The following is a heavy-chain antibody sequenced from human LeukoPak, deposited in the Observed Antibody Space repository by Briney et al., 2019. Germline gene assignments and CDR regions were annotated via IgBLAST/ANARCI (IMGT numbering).Heavy chain of an antibody. D-gene: IGHD6-13*01. CDR3: ASNPGIAAAGFDY. J-gene: IGHJ4*02. CDR1: GGTFSSYA. CDR2: IIPIFGTA. V-gene: IGHV1-69*01. Sequence: EASVKVSCKASGGTFSSYAISWVRQAPGQGLEWMGGIIPIFGTANYAQKFQGRVTITADESPSTAYMELSSLRSEDTAVYYCASNPGIAAAGFDYWGQGTLVTVSS.